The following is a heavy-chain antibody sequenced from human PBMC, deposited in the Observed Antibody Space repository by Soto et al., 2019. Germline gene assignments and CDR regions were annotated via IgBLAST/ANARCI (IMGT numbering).Heavy chain of an antibody. Sequence: GGSLRLSCAASGFTLSDYNVIWVRQAPGKGLEWVSSISSSGSFTHYADSLKGRFTISRDNAKNSLYLQMNSLRAEDTAVYYCARKDYDILTGFDVFDIWGQGTMVTVSS. J-gene: IGHJ3*02. CDR1: GFTLSDYN. V-gene: IGHV3-21*01. CDR3: ARKDYDILTGFDVFDI. CDR2: ISSSGSFT. D-gene: IGHD3-9*01.